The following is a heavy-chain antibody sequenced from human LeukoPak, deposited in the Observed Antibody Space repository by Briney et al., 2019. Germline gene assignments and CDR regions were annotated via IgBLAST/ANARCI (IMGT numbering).Heavy chain of an antibody. CDR1: GFTVSSNY. Sequence: PGGSLRLSCAASGFTVSSNYMSWVRQAPGKGLEWVSVIYSGGSTYYADSVKGRFTISRDNAKNSLYLQMNSLRAEDTAVYYCARDLITVADDAFDIWGQGTMVTVSS. CDR2: IYSGGST. CDR3: ARDLITVADDAFDI. D-gene: IGHD6-19*01. V-gene: IGHV3-66*01. J-gene: IGHJ3*02.